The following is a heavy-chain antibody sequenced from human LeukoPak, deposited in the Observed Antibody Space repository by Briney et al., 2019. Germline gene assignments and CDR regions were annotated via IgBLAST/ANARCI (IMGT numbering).Heavy chain of an antibody. J-gene: IGHJ6*02. CDR2: ISSSGSTI. V-gene: IGHV3-48*03. Sequence: GGSLRLSCAASGFTFSSCEMNWVRQAPGKGLEWVSYISSSGSTIYYADSVKGRFTISRDNAKTSLYLQMNSLRAEDTAVYYCARAGSDIVVVVAAKEGMDVWGQGTTVTVSS. D-gene: IGHD2-15*01. CDR3: ARAGSDIVVVVAAKEGMDV. CDR1: GFTFSSCE.